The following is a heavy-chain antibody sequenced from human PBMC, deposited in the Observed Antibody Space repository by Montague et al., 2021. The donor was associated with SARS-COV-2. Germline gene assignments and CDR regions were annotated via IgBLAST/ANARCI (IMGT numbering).Heavy chain of an antibody. J-gene: IGHJ4*02. D-gene: IGHD5-12*01. CDR3: ARRGYTGSDYFDY. Sequence: SETLSLTCSVPGFSISSGFYWAWIRQSPGKGPEWIGTVYHSGYTHYNPSPKGRVTVSIDTSKNQFSLTVTSVTAADTAVYFCARRGYTGSDYFDYWGQGTLVTVSS. CDR2: VYHSGYT. V-gene: IGHV4-38-2*01. CDR1: GFSISSGFY.